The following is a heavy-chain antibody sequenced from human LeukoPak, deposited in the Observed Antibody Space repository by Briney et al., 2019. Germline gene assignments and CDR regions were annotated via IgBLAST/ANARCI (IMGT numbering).Heavy chain of an antibody. CDR2: INPRGGST. CDR1: GYTITSYY. D-gene: IGHD1-26*01. Sequence: ASVKVSCKASGYTITSYYMHWMRQAPGQGPEWMGIINPRGGSTDYAQKFQGRITMTSDTSTSTVYMELNSLRSDDTAVYYCARESEVGATTGGWGQGTLVTVSS. CDR3: ARESEVGATTGG. J-gene: IGHJ4*02. V-gene: IGHV1-46*01.